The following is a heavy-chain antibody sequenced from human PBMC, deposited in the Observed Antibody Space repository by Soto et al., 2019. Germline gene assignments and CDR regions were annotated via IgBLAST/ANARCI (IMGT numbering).Heavy chain of an antibody. CDR1: GFTFSSYG. CDR2: IWYDGSNK. J-gene: IGHJ3*02. V-gene: IGHV3-33*01. Sequence: GESLKISCAASGFTFSSYGMHWVRQAPGKGLEWVAVIWYDGSNKYYADSVKGRFTISRDNSKNTLYLQMNSLRAEDTAVYYCARADDKYYDYIWGSPPGAFDIWGQGTMVTVSS. D-gene: IGHD3-16*01. CDR3: ARADDKYYDYIWGSPPGAFDI.